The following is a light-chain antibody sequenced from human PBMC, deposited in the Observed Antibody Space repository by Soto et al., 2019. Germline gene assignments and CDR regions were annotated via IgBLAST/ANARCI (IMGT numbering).Light chain of an antibody. CDR3: QQYKVYPYT. CDR1: QTINGR. CDR2: DVS. J-gene: IGKJ2*01. Sequence: DIQMTQSPSTLSASIGDRVTITCRASQTINGRLAWYQQKPGRPPKLLIYDVSFLESGAPSRFSGCGSGTDFTLTISSLRPDDFATFYCQQYKVYPYTFGQGSRLDIQ. V-gene: IGKV1-5*01.